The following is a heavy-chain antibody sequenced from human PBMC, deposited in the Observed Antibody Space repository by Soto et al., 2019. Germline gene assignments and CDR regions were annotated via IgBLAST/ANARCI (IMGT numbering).Heavy chain of an antibody. CDR3: ARWNFAMDV. CDR2: INQDGTEK. V-gene: IGHV3-7*03. D-gene: IGHD1-7*01. CDR1: EFPFSCCW. J-gene: IGHJ6*02. Sequence: PGGSLRLSCAASEFPFSCCWMTWVRQAPGKGLEWVANINQDGTEKYYADSVKGRFTVSRDSAKNSVYLQMNRLRAEDTAVYFCARWNFAMDVWGQGTTVTVSS.